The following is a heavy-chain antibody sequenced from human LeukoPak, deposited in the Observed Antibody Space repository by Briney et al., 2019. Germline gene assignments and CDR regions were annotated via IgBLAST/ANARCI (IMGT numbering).Heavy chain of an antibody. CDR2: ISGSGATT. Sequence: GGSLRLSCAASGFTFSSYAMSWVRQAPGKGLEWVSAISGSGATTYYADSVKGRFTISRDNSKNTLYLRMNSLRAEDTAVFYCAKLGPKTYSTGWFDYWGQGTLITVSS. D-gene: IGHD6-19*01. V-gene: IGHV3-23*01. CDR1: GFTFSSYA. J-gene: IGHJ4*01. CDR3: AKLGPKTYSTGWFDY.